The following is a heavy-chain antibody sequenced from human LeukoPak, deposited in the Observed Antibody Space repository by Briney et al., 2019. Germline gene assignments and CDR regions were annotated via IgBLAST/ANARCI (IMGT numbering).Heavy chain of an antibody. Sequence: PGGSLRLSCAASGFTFSSSEMNWVRQAPGKGLEWVSYISSSGSTIYYADSLKGRFTISRDNAKNSLYLQMNSLRAEDTAVYYCAELGITMIGGVGGKGTTVTIPS. CDR1: GFTFSSSE. D-gene: IGHD3-10*02. CDR3: AELGITMIGGV. J-gene: IGHJ6*04. V-gene: IGHV3-48*03. CDR2: ISSSGSTI.